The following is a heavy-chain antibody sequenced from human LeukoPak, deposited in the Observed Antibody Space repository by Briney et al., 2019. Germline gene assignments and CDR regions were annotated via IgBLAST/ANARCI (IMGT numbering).Heavy chain of an antibody. J-gene: IGHJ4*02. Sequence: SQTLSLTCTVSGGSISSGGYYWSWIRQHPGKGLEWIGYIYYSGSTYYNPSLKSRVTISVDTSKNQFSLKLSSVTAADTAVYYCARVEGNSYGRYYFDYWGQGTLVTVSS. CDR3: ARVEGNSYGRYYFDY. CDR2: IYYSGST. CDR1: GGSISSGGYY. V-gene: IGHV4-31*03. D-gene: IGHD5-18*01.